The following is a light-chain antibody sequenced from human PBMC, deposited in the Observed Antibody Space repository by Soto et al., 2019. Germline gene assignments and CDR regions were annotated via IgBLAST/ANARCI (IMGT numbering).Light chain of an antibody. CDR1: RSISSY. V-gene: IGKV1-39*01. J-gene: IGKJ5*01. CDR2: AAS. Sequence: DIQLTQSPSSLSASLGDRVTITCRAIRSISSYLNWYQQKPGKAPKLLIYAASNLQTGVPSRFSGIGSGTDFTFTISSLQPEDFATYYCQQSYSSPTFGQGTRLEIK. CDR3: QQSYSSPT.